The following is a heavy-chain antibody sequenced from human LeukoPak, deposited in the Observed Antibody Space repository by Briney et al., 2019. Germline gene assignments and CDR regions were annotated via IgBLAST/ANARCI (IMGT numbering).Heavy chain of an antibody. Sequence: GGSLRLSCAASGFTFSSYTMNWVRQAPGKGLEWVSYISSSSSTIYYADSVKGRFTISRDNAKNSLYLQMNSLRAEDTAVYYCARSNWGLGGDYWGQGTLVTVSS. CDR1: GFTFSSYT. D-gene: IGHD7-27*01. CDR2: ISSSSSTI. V-gene: IGHV3-48*01. CDR3: ARSNWGLGGDY. J-gene: IGHJ4*02.